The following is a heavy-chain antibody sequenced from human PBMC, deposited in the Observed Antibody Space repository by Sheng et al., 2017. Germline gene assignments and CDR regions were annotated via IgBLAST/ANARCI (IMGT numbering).Heavy chain of an antibody. CDR1: GYTFSGYY. CDR3: ARVPVSYYDSSGNYYFDY. CDR2: INPNSGAT. Sequence: QVQLVQSGAEVRKPGASVKVSCKASGYTFSGYYMHWVRQAPGQGLEWMGWINPNSGATNYAQKFQGRVTMTRDTSISTAYMELSSLRSDDAAVYYCARVPVSYYDSSGNYYFDYWGQGTLVTVSS. D-gene: IGHD3-22*01. J-gene: IGHJ4*02. V-gene: IGHV1-2*02.